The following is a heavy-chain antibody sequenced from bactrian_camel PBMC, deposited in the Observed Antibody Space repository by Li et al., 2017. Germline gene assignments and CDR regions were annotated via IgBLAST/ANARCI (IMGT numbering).Heavy chain of an antibody. D-gene: IGHD5*01. CDR1: GFVFSSSA. CDR2: INSDGTNT. Sequence: QVQLVESGGGLVQPGGSLTLTCVASGFVFSSSAMSWVRQAPGKGLEWVSSINSDGTNTYYAESVKGRFTMSKDNAKNTVYLQMNSLKPDDTAMYYCAKETYGLPSDWGQGTQVTVS. V-gene: IGHV3S7*01. CDR3: AKETYGLPSD. J-gene: IGHJ4*01.